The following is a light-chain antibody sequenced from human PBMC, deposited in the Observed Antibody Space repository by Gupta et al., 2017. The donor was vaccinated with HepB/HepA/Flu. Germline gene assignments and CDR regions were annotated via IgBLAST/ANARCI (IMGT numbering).Light chain of an antibody. J-gene: IGKJ1*01. V-gene: IGKV1-39*01. CDR2: AAS. CDR3: QQSYSTPRT. CDR1: QSISSY. Sequence: DIQLTQSPSSLSASVGDRVTITCRASQSISSYLNGYQHKPGKAPKLLIYAASSLQSGVPSRFSGSGSGTDFTLTISSLQPEDFATYYCQQSYSTPRTFGQGTKVEIK.